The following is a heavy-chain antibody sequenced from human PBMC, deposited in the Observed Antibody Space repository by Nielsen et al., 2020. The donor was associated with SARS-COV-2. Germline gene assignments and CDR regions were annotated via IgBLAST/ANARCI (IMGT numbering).Heavy chain of an antibody. CDR1: GFTFSSYA. Sequence: GESLKISCAASGFTFSSYAMHWVRQAPGKGLEWVALIWFDGSSKYYPDSVRGRFTISRDNSKNALYLQMNSLRAEDTAVYYCARDGNWIVYYFDYWGQGTLVTVSS. CDR3: ARDGNWIVYYFDY. J-gene: IGHJ4*02. V-gene: IGHV3-30*04. CDR2: IWFDGSSK. D-gene: IGHD1-1*01.